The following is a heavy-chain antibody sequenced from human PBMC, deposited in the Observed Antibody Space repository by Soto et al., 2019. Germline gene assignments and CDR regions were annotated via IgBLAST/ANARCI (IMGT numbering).Heavy chain of an antibody. CDR2: ISGSGDRT. V-gene: IGHV3-23*01. J-gene: IGHJ3*02. D-gene: IGHD3-3*01. CDR3: ANAAPEDFLEAFDM. Sequence: EVQLLESGGGLVQPGGSLRLSCAASGFRISSYAMSWVRQAPGKGLEWVSFISGSGDRTYYADSVKGRFTISRDNSKNTVFLQMNSLRAEDTAVCYCANAAPEDFLEAFDMWGQGKMVTVSS. CDR1: GFRISSYA.